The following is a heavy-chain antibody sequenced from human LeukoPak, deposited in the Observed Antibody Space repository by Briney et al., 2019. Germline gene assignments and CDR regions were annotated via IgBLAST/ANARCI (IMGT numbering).Heavy chain of an antibody. CDR2: INTNTGNP. CDR1: GYAFTTYG. V-gene: IGHV7-4-1*02. J-gene: IGHJ5*02. Sequence: ASVKVSCTASGYAFTTYGMNWVRLGPGQGLEWMGWINTNTGNPTYAQDFTGRLVFTLDTSVSTPYLQISSLKAEDTAVYYCATALTAIKTGFEAWVQGTLVTVSS. D-gene: IGHD4/OR15-4a*01. CDR3: ATALTAIKTGFEA.